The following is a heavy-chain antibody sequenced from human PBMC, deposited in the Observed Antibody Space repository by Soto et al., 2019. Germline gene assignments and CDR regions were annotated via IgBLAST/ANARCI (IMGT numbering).Heavy chain of an antibody. D-gene: IGHD6-13*01. Sequence: PVGSLRLSCAASGFTFSSYAMSWVRQAPGKVLEWVSAISGSGGSTYYADSVKGRFTISRDNSKNTLYLQMNSLRAEDTAVYYCAKDHSSSWYNGMDVWGQGTTVTVSS. CDR3: AKDHSSSWYNGMDV. J-gene: IGHJ6*02. CDR2: ISGSGGST. CDR1: GFTFSSYA. V-gene: IGHV3-23*01.